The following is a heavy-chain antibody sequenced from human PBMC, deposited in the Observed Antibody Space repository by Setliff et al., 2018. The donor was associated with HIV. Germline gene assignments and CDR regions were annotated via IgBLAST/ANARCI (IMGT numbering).Heavy chain of an antibody. J-gene: IGHJ4*02. CDR2: IYSTGHT. CDR1: GGSFAASH. D-gene: IGHD3-10*01. V-gene: IGHV4-34*01. Sequence: KASETLSLTCAVYGGSFAASHWSWIRQSPGKGLEWIGSIYSTGHTYYNPSHKSRLTMSVDTAKNRFSLKLISVTAADTAVYYCARDRALRFSKSPSFNYFDVWGQGALVTVSS. CDR3: ARDRALRFSKSPSFNYFDV.